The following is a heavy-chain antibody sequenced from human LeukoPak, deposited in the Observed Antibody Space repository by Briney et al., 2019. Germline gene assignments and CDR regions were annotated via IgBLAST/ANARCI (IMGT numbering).Heavy chain of an antibody. D-gene: IGHD5-18*01. CDR3: ATVDTAMVTRY. Sequence: SETLSHTCAVYGGSFSGYYWNWIRQPPGKGLEWIGEINHSGGTNYNPSLKSRVAIAVDTSMNQFSLKLSSVTAADTAVYFCATVDTAMVTRYWGQGTLVTVSS. CDR1: GGSFSGYY. J-gene: IGHJ4*02. CDR2: INHSGGT. V-gene: IGHV4-34*01.